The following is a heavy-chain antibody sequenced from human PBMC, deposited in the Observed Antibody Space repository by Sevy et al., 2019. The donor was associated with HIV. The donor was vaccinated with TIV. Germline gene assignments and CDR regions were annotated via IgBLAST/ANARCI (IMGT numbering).Heavy chain of an antibody. J-gene: IGHJ6*02. D-gene: IGHD3-9*01. CDR1: GYTFTGYY. CDR3: ARDVFRCSDWDYCYAMDL. Sequence: ASVKVSCKASGYTFTGYYLHWVRQAHGQGLEWMGRINPNSGDTNYAQNFQGRVTMTRDTSISTAFMELTRLTSDDAAVYYCARDVFRCSDWDYCYAMDLWGQGTTVTVSS. V-gene: IGHV1-2*06. CDR2: INPNSGDT.